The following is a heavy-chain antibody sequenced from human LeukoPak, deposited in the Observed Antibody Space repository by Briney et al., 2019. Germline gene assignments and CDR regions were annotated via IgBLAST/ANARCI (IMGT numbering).Heavy chain of an antibody. CDR3: AKESFIPYSCDSSGYVDY. Sequence: PGGSLRLSCAASGFTFSSYAMNWVRQAPGKGLEWVSGISGGGGSTDYADSVKGRFTISRDNSKNTLYLQMNSLRAEDTAVYYCAKESFIPYSCDSSGYVDYWGQGTLVTVSS. CDR1: GFTFSSYA. CDR2: ISGGGGST. V-gene: IGHV3-23*01. D-gene: IGHD3-22*01. J-gene: IGHJ4*02.